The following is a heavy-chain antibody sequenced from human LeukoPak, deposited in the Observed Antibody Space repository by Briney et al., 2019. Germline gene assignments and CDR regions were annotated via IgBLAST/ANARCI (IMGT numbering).Heavy chain of an antibody. D-gene: IGHD2-21*02. V-gene: IGHV3-66*01. CDR2: IYSGGST. CDR1: GFTVSSNY. J-gene: IGHJ4*02. Sequence: PGGSLRLSCAASGFTVSSNYMSWVRQAPGKGLEWVSVIYSGGSTYYADSVKGRFTISRDNSKNTLYLQMNSLRAEDTAVYYCARDRIYCGGDCLDYWGRGTLVTVSS. CDR3: ARDRIYCGGDCLDY.